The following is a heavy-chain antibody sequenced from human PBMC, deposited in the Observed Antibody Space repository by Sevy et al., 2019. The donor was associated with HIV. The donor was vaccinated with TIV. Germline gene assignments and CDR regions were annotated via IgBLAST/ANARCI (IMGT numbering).Heavy chain of an antibody. CDR3: ARDPIAVAPYFDN. J-gene: IGHJ4*02. CDR2: LFYSGST. V-gene: IGHV4-59*01. D-gene: IGHD6-19*01. CDR1: GDPISNYY. Sequence: SETLSLTCTVSGDPISNYYWSWIRQPPGKGLEWIGYLFYSGSTNYNPSLKSRVTISVDTTKNQVSLKVRSVTAVDTAVYYCARDPIAVAPYFDNWGQGTLVTVSS.